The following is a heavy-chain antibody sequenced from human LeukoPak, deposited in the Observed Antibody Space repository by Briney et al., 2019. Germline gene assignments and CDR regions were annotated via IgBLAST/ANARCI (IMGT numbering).Heavy chain of an antibody. CDR3: ARANYYDSSGYYYGY. J-gene: IGHJ4*02. Sequence: SVKVSCKASGGTFSSYAISWVRQAPGQGLEWMGGVIPIFGTANYAQKFQGRVTITADESTSTAYMELSSLRSEDTAVYYCARANYYDSSGYYYGYWGQGTLVTVSS. D-gene: IGHD3-22*01. CDR1: GGTFSSYA. V-gene: IGHV1-69*13. CDR2: VIPIFGTA.